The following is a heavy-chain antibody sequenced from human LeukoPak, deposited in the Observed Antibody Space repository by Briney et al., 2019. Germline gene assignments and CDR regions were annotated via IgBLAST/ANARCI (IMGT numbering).Heavy chain of an antibody. CDR3: ARSRDRTPKYYYDSSGSNWFDP. V-gene: IGHV4-39*01. CDR1: GGSISSSSYY. J-gene: IGHJ5*02. Sequence: SETLSLTCTVSGGSISSSSYYWGWIRQPPGKGLEWIGSIYYSGSTYYNPSLKSRVTISVDTSKNQFSLKLSSVTAADTAVYYCARSRDRTPKYYYDSSGSNWFDPWGQGTLVTVSS. D-gene: IGHD3-22*01. CDR2: IYYSGST.